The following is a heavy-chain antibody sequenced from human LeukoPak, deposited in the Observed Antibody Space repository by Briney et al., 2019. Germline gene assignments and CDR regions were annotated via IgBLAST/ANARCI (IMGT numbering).Heavy chain of an antibody. CDR2: IYYSGTT. J-gene: IGHJ5*02. CDR1: GGSINSGSFY. D-gene: IGHD6-19*01. Sequence: SETLSLTCTVSGGSINSGSFYWAWIRQPPGKGLEWIGSIYYSGTTYYNPSLKSRITISIDTSKNQFYLKLTSVTAADTAVYYCARGQSFSTEWYKNWFDPWGQGTQVTVPS. CDR3: ARGQSFSTEWYKNWFDP. V-gene: IGHV4-39*07.